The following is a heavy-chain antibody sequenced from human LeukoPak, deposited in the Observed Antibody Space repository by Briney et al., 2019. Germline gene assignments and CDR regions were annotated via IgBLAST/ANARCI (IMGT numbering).Heavy chain of an antibody. D-gene: IGHD5-12*01. J-gene: IGHJ4*02. CDR3: ARVRTGYDDLGDY. Sequence: APVKVSCKASGGTFSSYAISWVRQATGQGLEWMGWMNPNSGNTGYAQKFQGRVTMTSNTSISTAYMELSSLRSEDTAVYYCARVRTGYDDLGDYWGQGTLITVSS. V-gene: IGHV1-8*02. CDR1: GGTFSSYA. CDR2: MNPNSGNT.